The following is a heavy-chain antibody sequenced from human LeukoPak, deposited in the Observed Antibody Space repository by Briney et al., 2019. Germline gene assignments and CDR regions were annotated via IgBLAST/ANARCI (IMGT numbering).Heavy chain of an antibody. Sequence: RASVTVSCKASGGTFSSYAISWVRQAPGQGLEWMGIINPSGGSTSYAQKFQGRVTMTRDTSTSTVYMELSSLRSEDTAVYYCARDRDTAMVDFDYWGQGTLVTVSS. D-gene: IGHD5-18*01. CDR2: INPSGGST. V-gene: IGHV1-46*01. CDR1: GGTFSSYA. CDR3: ARDRDTAMVDFDY. J-gene: IGHJ4*02.